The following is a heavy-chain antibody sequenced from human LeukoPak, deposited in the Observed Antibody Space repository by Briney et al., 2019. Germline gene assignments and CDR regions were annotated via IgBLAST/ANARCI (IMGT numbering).Heavy chain of an antibody. D-gene: IGHD5-24*01. J-gene: IGHJ4*02. CDR2: IYYSGST. CDR1: GGSISSYY. V-gene: IGHV4-59*01. Sequence: SETLSLTCTVSGGSISSYYWSWIRQPPGKGLEWIGYIYYSGSTNYNPSLKSRVTISVDTSKNQFSPKLSSVTAADTAVYYCARELGDGYNCYFDYWGQGTLVTVSS. CDR3: ARELGDGYNCYFDY.